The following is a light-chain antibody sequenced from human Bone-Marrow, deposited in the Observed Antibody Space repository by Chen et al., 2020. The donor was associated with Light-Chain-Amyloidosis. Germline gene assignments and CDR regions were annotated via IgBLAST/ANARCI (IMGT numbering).Light chain of an antibody. J-gene: IGKJ4*01. CDR3: QQYYSNFPS. V-gene: IGKV4-1*01. Sequence: DIVMTQSPDSLAVSLAERATINCKSSQTVFDSDKTKNYLAWYQKKPGLPPKLLIYWASTREDGVPDRFSGSGSGTDFTLTISGLQAEDVAVYYCQQYYSNFPSFGGGTKVEIK. CDR2: WAS. CDR1: QTVFDSDKTKNY.